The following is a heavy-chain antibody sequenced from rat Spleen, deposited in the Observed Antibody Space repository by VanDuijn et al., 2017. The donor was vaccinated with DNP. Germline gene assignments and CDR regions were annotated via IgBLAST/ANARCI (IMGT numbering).Heavy chain of an antibody. CDR3: ARDDGSYYYAYWFAY. Sequence: QVQLKESGPGLVQPSQTLSLPCTVSGFSLTSNNVHWVRQPTGKGLEWMGLIWTGGTTDYNSALKSRLSISRDTSKSQVFLKMSSLQTEDTATYYCARDDGSYYYAYWFAYWGQGTLVTVSS. V-gene: IGHV2-30*01. D-gene: IGHD1-12*02. J-gene: IGHJ3*01. CDR1: GFSLTSNN. CDR2: IWTGGTT.